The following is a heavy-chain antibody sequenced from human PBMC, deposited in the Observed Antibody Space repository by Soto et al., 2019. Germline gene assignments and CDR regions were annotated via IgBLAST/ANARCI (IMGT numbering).Heavy chain of an antibody. CDR3: ATPRSYGSGWYFDY. D-gene: IGHD6-19*01. CDR1: GGTFSSYA. Sequence: QVQLVQSGAEVKKPGSSVKVSCKASGGTFSSYAISWVRQAPGQGLEWMGGIIPIFGTANYAQKFQGRVTXXAXEXXSPAYTEPSSLRSEDTAVYYCATPRSYGSGWYFDYWGQGTLVTVSS. J-gene: IGHJ4*02. CDR2: IIPIFGTA. V-gene: IGHV1-69*12.